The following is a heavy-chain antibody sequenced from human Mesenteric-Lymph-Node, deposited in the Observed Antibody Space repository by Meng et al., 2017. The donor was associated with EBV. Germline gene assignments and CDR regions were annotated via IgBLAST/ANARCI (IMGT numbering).Heavy chain of an antibody. V-gene: IGHV4-34*01. J-gene: IGHJ5*02. CDR3: ATHGSGSYSWFDP. CDR1: GGSSSGDY. D-gene: IGHD3-10*01. Sequence: QVQQQQGGARLLKPSETLSLTCGVYGGSSSGDYWSWIRQPPGKGLEWIGEISHSGGTTYNPSLKSRVTISVDTSKNQFSLKLSSVTAADTAVYYCATHGSGSYSWFDPWGQGTLVTVSS. CDR2: ISHSGGT.